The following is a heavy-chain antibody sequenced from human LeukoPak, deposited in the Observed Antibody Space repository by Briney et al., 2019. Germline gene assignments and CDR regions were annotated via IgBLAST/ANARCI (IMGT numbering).Heavy chain of an antibody. CDR3: ARDRSPRKDELRFRNWFDP. D-gene: IGHD3-3*01. CDR1: GFTVSSNY. Sequence: GGSLRLSCAASGFTVSSNYMNWVRQAPGKGLEWVSSISSSSSYIYYADSVKGRFTISRDNAKNSLYLQMNSLRAEDTAVYYCARDRSPRKDELRFRNWFDPWGQGTLVTVSS. J-gene: IGHJ5*02. V-gene: IGHV3-21*01. CDR2: ISSSSSYI.